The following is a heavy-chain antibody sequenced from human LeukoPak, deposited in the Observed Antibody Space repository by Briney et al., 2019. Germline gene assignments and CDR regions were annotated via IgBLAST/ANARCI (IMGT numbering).Heavy chain of an antibody. CDR3: ARVPSDNWNYHSYYGMDV. CDR1: GFTFSSYA. Sequence: PGGSLRLSCAASGFTFSSYAISWVRQAPGQGLEWMGRIIPILGIANYAQKFQGRVTITADKSTSTAYMELGSLRSEDTAVYYCARVPSDNWNYHSYYGMDVWGQGTTVTVSS. V-gene: IGHV1-69*04. D-gene: IGHD1-7*01. J-gene: IGHJ6*02. CDR2: IIPILGIA.